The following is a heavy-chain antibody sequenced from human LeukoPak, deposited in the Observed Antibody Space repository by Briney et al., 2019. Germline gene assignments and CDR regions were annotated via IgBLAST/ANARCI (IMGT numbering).Heavy chain of an antibody. V-gene: IGHV3-23*01. J-gene: IGHJ6*03. D-gene: IGHD4-23*01. CDR1: GFTFSSYA. CDR2: ISGSGGST. CDR3: AKGNSYYYYYYMDV. Sequence: GGSLRLSCAASGFTFSSYAMSWVRQAPGKGLEWVSAISGSGGSTYYADSVKGRFTISRDNSKNTLYLQMNSLRAEDTAVYYCAKGNSYYYYYYMDVWGKGTTVTVSS.